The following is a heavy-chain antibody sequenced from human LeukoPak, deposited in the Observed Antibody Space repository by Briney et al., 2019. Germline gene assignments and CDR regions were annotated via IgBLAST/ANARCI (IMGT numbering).Heavy chain of an antibody. CDR3: ARDRGYFDWLYDAFDI. J-gene: IGHJ3*02. V-gene: IGHV3-48*04. Sequence: GGSLRLSCAASGFTFSSYSMSWVRQAPGKGLEWVSYISSSSNTIYYADSVKGRFTISRDNAKNSLYLQMNSLRAEDTAVYYCARDRGYFDWLYDAFDIWGQGTMVTVSS. CDR2: ISSSSNTI. D-gene: IGHD3-9*01. CDR1: GFTFSSYS.